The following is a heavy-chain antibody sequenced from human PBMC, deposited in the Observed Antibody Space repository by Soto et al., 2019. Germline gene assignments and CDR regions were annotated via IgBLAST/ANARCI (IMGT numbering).Heavy chain of an antibody. CDR1: GYTFTSSA. CDR3: ARGPQRSGCGT. Sequence: ASVKVSFQASGYTFTSSAMHWVCQATGIRLEWMGWINAGNGNTKYSQKFQGRVTITKNTSASTAYTELSSLRSEDTAVYYCARGPQRSGCGTWGQGTLIIVSS. D-gene: IGHD5-18*01. CDR2: INAGNGNT. V-gene: IGHV1-3*01. J-gene: IGHJ5*02.